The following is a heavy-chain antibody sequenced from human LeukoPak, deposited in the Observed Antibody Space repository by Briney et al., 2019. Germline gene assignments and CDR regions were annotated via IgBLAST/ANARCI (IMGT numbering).Heavy chain of an antibody. CDR1: GFTFSSYG. Sequence: GSLRLSCAASGFTFSSYGMHWVRQAPGKGLEWVAFIRYDGSNKYYADSVKGRFTISRDSSKNTLYLQMNSLRAEDTAVYYCAKIPVDTAMANVDYWGQGTLVTVSS. V-gene: IGHV3-30*02. J-gene: IGHJ4*02. D-gene: IGHD5-18*01. CDR3: AKIPVDTAMANVDY. CDR2: IRYDGSNK.